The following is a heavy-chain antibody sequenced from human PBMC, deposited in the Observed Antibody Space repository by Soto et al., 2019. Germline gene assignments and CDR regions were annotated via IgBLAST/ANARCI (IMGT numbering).Heavy chain of an antibody. CDR1: GYTFTGYY. J-gene: IGHJ6*02. Sequence: ASVKVSCKASGYTFTGYYMHWVRQAPGQGLEWMGWINPNSGGTNYAQKFQGWVTMTRDTSISTAYMELSSLRSDDTAVYYCARAGPLDYYYYYGMDVWGQGTTVTVSS. D-gene: IGHD7-27*01. CDR2: INPNSGGT. V-gene: IGHV1-2*04. CDR3: ARAGPLDYYYYYGMDV.